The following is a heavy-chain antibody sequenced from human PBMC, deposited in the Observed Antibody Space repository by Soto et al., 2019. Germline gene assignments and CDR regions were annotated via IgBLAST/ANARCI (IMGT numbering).Heavy chain of an antibody. V-gene: IGHV3-48*01. CDR1: GFTFSSHS. J-gene: IGHJ4*02. Sequence: VQLVESGGGLVQPGGSLRLSCSASGFTFSSHSMNWVRQAPGKGLEWISYISRSATIYYADSVKGRFTISRDNAKNSLYLQMNSLRVEDTAVYYCASSDVSVFDYWGQGTLVTVSS. CDR3: ASSDVSVFDY. CDR2: ISRSATI. D-gene: IGHD3-10*01.